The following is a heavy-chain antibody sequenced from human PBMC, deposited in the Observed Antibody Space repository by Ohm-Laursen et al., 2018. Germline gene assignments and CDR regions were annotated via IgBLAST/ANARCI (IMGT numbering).Heavy chain of an antibody. CDR1: GFTFSSYW. CDR2: IGSDGSST. CDR3: ARTLRGGSCYRCY. J-gene: IGHJ4*02. Sequence: SLRLSCAASGFTFSSYWMHWVRQAPGKGLVWVSRIGSDGSSTNYADSVKGRFTISRDNAKNSLYLQMNSLRDEDTAVYYCARTLRGGSCYRCYWGQGTLVTVSS. V-gene: IGHV3-74*01. D-gene: IGHD2-15*01.